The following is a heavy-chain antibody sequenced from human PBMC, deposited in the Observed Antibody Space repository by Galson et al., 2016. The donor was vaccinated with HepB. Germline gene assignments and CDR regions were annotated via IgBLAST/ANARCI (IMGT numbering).Heavy chain of an antibody. D-gene: IGHD1-26*01. V-gene: IGHV2-5*02. CDR3: ARRAIVGAHFDY. J-gene: IGHJ4*02. CDR2: IYWDEDK. Sequence: PALVKPTQTLTLTCTFSGFSLSTSRLAVGWIRQPPGKALEWLAHIYWDEDKRYNPSLKNRLTITKDTSRNHVVLTMTNMDPVDTATYYCARRAIVGAHFDYWGQGILVTVSS. CDR1: GFSLSTSRLA.